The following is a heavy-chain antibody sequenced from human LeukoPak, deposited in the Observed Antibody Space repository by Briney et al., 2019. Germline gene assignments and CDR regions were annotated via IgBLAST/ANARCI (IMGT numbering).Heavy chain of an antibody. Sequence: GSLRLSCTASGFTFSSYGMHWVRQAPGKGLEWVAVISYDGSNKYYADSVKGRFTISRDDSKNTLYVQMNSLRAEDTAVYYCARDPAKFWSGHDYWGQGTLVTVSS. V-gene: IGHV3-30*03. CDR2: ISYDGSNK. CDR3: ARDPAKFWSGHDY. CDR1: GFTFSSYG. D-gene: IGHD3-3*01. J-gene: IGHJ4*02.